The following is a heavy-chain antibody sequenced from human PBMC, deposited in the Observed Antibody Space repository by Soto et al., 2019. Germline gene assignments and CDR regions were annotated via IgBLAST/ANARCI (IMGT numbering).Heavy chain of an antibody. D-gene: IGHD5-18*01. CDR3: AKAAKYSYGQFDP. CDR1: GFTFSSYA. Sequence: VQLLESGGGLVQPGGSLRLSCAASGFTFSSYAMSWVRQAPGKGLEWVAVISYDGSNKYYADSVKGRFTISRDNSKNTLYLQMNSLRAEDTAVYYCAKAAKYSYGQFDPWGQGTLVTVSS. J-gene: IGHJ5*02. V-gene: IGHV3-30*18. CDR2: ISYDGSNK.